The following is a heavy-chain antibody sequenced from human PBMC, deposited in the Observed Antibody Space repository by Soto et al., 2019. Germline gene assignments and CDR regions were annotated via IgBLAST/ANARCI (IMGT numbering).Heavy chain of an antibody. CDR1: GFTFSRHG. J-gene: IGHJ4*02. Sequence: QVQLVESGGGVVQPGTSLRLSCAASGFTFSRHGMHWVRQTPGKGLEWLAVILNDASGHWYADSVKGRFTISRDNFENTLYLPMNGLRLEDTAMYYCARDDDYPDNGFDYWGQGTLVTVSS. CDR3: ARDDDYPDNGFDY. V-gene: IGHV3-33*01. D-gene: IGHD4-17*01. CDR2: ILNDASGH.